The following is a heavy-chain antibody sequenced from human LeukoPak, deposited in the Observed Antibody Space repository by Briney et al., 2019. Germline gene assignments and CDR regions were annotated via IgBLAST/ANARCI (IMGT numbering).Heavy chain of an antibody. CDR2: ISSSGSTI. J-gene: IGHJ4*02. CDR3: ARAPIRDTAIFYFDY. CDR1: GFTFSSYE. D-gene: IGHD5-18*01. Sequence: GGSLRLSCAASGFTFSSYEMNWVRQAPGKGLEWVSYISSSGSTIYYADSVKGRFTISRDNAKNSLYLQMNSLRAEDTAVYYCARAPIRDTAIFYFDYWGQGTLVTVSS. V-gene: IGHV3-48*03.